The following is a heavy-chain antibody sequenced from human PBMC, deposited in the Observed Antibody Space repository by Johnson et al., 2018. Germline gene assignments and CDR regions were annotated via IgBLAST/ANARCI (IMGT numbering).Heavy chain of an antibody. CDR1: GFSFSSYS. CDR3: ARALGDYDTSGRY. D-gene: IGHD3-22*01. J-gene: IGHJ1*01. Sequence: VQLVESGGGLVQPGGSLRLSCAASGFSFSSYSMNWVRQAPGKGLEWVSYISSSSSTIYYADSVRGRFTISRDNAKNSLFLQLNTLGVEDTALYYCARALGDYDTSGRYWGQGTLVTVSS. CDR2: ISSSSSTI. V-gene: IGHV3-48*01.